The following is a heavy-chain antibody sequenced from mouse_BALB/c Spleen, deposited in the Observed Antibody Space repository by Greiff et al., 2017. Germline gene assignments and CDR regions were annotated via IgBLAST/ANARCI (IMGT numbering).Heavy chain of an antibody. CDR1: GFTFSSYT. Sequence: EVKLMESGGGLVKPGGSLKLSCAASGFTFSSYTMSWVRQTPEKRLEWVATISSGGSYTYYPDSVKGRFTISRDNAKNTLYLQMSSLKSEDTAMYYCARLTGNFDYWGQGTTLTVSS. J-gene: IGHJ2*01. D-gene: IGHD4-1*01. CDR2: ISSGGSYT. CDR3: ARLTGNFDY. V-gene: IGHV5-6-4*01.